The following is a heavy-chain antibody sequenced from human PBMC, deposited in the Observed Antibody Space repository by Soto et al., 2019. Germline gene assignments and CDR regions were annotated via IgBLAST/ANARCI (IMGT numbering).Heavy chain of an antibody. CDR2: INPNSGGT. Sequence: GASVKVSCKASGYTFTCYYMHWVRQAPGQGLEWMGWINPNSGGTNYAQKFQGWVTMTRDTSISTAYMELSRLRSDDTAVYYCARGGGAYCGNDCIRAVDIWGQGTMVTVSS. CDR1: GYTFTCYY. CDR3: ARGGGAYCGNDCIRAVDI. V-gene: IGHV1-2*04. J-gene: IGHJ3*02. D-gene: IGHD2-21*02.